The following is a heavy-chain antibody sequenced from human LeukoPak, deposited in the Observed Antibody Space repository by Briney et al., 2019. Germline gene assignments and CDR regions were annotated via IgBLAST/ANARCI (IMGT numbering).Heavy chain of an antibody. D-gene: IGHD1-1*01. Sequence: GGSLRLSCAASGFTFSSYTMHWVRQIPGERPEWVSSISRDTTYIYYADSLKGRFTISRDNTNTSLFLQMNSLRAEDTATYFCARRGTDASFSFFDVWGQGTMVTVSS. V-gene: IGHV3-21*01. CDR1: GFTFSSYT. J-gene: IGHJ3*01. CDR2: ISRDTTYI. CDR3: ARRGTDASFSFFDV.